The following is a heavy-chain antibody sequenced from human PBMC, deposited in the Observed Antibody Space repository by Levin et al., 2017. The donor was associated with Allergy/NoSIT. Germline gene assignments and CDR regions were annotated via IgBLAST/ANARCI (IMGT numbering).Heavy chain of an antibody. V-gene: IGHV3-23*01. J-gene: IGHJ6*02. D-gene: IGHD3-3*01. CDR3: AKVDDFWSGHYYGMDV. CDR2: ISGSGGST. Sequence: GGSLRLSCAASGFTFSSYAMSWVRQAPGKGLEWVSAISGSGGSTYYADSVKGRFTISRDNSKNTLYLQMNSLRAEDTAVYYCAKVDDFWSGHYYGMDVWGQGTTVTVSS. CDR1: GFTFSSYA.